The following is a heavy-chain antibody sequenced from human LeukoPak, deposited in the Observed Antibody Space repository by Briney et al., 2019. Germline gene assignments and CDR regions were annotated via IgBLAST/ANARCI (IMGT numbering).Heavy chain of an antibody. D-gene: IGHD6-19*01. Sequence: SETLSLTCTVSGGSITSDLYYWTWIRQPAGQGLEWIGRIYTNGWTDYNPSLKSRVTISVDTSKNQFSLKLTFVTAADTALYYCARGSGWNAFDPWGQGTLVTVSS. CDR2: IYTNGWT. CDR3: ARGSGWNAFDP. V-gene: IGHV4-61*02. J-gene: IGHJ5*02. CDR1: GGSITSDLYY.